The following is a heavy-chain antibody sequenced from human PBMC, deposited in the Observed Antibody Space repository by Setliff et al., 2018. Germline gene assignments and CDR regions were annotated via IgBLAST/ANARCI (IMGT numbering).Heavy chain of an antibody. Sequence: PGGSLRLSCAASGFKFYDYTMHWVRQAPGKGLEWVSLITWDGCTRNFAESVKGRLTISRDNNNNSLYLQMNSLRNEDTALYYCVRSTSYLDRRGYKGYYFDHWGQGTPVTVSS. CDR1: GFKFYDYT. V-gene: IGHV3-43*01. CDR3: VRSTSYLDRRGYKGYYFDH. CDR2: ITWDGCTR. D-gene: IGHD3-22*01. J-gene: IGHJ4*02.